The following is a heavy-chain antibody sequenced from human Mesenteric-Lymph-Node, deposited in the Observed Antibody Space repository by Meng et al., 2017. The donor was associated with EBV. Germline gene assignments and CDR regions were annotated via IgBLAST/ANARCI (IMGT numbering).Heavy chain of an antibody. J-gene: IGHJ4*02. CDR3: ARGSRDGYNLDY. D-gene: IGHD5-24*01. CDR2: TNHSGYT. V-gene: IGHV4-34*01. CDR1: GGSFSGYF. Sequence: QVQLQQWGAGLLNPSETLSLTCAVYGGSFSGYFWSWVRQSPGKGLEWIGETNHSGYTSYNPSLKSRVTISPDTSKNQFSLKLSSVTAADTAMYYCARGSRDGYNLDYWGQGTLVTVSS.